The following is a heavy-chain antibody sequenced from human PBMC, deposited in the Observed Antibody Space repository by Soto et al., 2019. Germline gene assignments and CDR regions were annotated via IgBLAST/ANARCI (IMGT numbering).Heavy chain of an antibody. Sequence: PGESLKISCKGSGYSFTSYWISWVRQMPGKGLEWMGRIDPSDSYTNYSPSFQGHVTISADKSISTAYLQWSSLKASDTAMYYCATLPYYHGSGSYYNYYYYGMDVWGQGTTVTVSS. CDR1: GYSFTSYW. D-gene: IGHD3-10*01. CDR2: IDPSDSYT. CDR3: ATLPYYHGSGSYYNYYYYGMDV. J-gene: IGHJ6*02. V-gene: IGHV5-10-1*01.